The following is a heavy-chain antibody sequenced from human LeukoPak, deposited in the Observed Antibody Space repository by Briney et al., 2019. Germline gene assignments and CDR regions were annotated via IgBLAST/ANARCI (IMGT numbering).Heavy chain of an antibody. CDR2: ISGSGGST. Sequence: GSLRLSCAASGFTFSSYAMSWVRQAPGKGLEWVSAISGSGGSTYYADSVKGRFTISRDNSKNTLYLQMNSLRAEDTAVYYCAKDLKVAATTIPNNYFDYWGQGTLVTVSS. CDR1: GFTFSSYA. J-gene: IGHJ4*02. D-gene: IGHD2-15*01. V-gene: IGHV3-23*01. CDR3: AKDLKVAATTIPNNYFDY.